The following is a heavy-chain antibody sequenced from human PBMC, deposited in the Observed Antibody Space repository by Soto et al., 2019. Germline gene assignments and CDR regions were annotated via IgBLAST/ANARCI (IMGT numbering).Heavy chain of an antibody. Sequence: SLRLSCAASGFTFSSFAMHWVRQAPDKGLEWVAFISYTANNKFYADSVKGRFTISRDNSKNTLYLQMNSLRADDTAVYYCATDPDEDQLNPGGSFVNWGQGTLVTVSS. CDR1: GFTFSSFA. CDR3: ATDPDEDQLNPGGSFVN. V-gene: IGHV3-30-3*01. D-gene: IGHD5-12*01. J-gene: IGHJ4*02. CDR2: ISYTANNK.